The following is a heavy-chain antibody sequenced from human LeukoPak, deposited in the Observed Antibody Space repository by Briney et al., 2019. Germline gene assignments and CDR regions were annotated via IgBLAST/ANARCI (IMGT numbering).Heavy chain of an antibody. Sequence: SETLSLTCTVSGGSISSSSYYWGWIRQPPGKGLEWIGEINHSGSTNYNPSLKSRVTISVDTSKNQFSLKLSSVTAADTAVYYCARTRSYYDFWSGFDYWGQGTLVTVSS. V-gene: IGHV4-39*07. J-gene: IGHJ4*02. CDR3: ARTRSYYDFWSGFDY. CDR2: INHSGST. D-gene: IGHD3-3*01. CDR1: GGSISSSSYY.